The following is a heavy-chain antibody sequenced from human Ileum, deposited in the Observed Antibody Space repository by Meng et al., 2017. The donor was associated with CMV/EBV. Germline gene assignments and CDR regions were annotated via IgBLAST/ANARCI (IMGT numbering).Heavy chain of an antibody. Sequence: QLPQWGAGLLRPSGPLPLTCAVYGGCFSPYYRSWIRQSPGKGLEWIAEIDHTGSTNYNPSLRCRITISIDTSSSHFSLNLTSATAADTAVYYCARGGGTPIRGVLPFDFWGQGTLVTVSS. CDR1: GGCFSPYY. CDR2: IDHTGST. V-gene: IGHV4-34*01. CDR3: ARGGGTPIRGVLPFDF. D-gene: IGHD3-10*01. J-gene: IGHJ4*02.